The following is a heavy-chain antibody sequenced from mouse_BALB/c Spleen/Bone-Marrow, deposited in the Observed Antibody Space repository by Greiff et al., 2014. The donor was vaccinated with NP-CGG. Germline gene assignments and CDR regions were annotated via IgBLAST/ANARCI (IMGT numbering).Heavy chain of an antibody. CDR1: GYTFTSYW. J-gene: IGHJ3*01. D-gene: IGHD4-1*01. CDR3: ARRLNWDWFAY. Sequence: QVQLQQSGAELAKPGASVKMSCKASGYTFTSYWMHWVKQRPGQGLEWIGYINPSTGYTDYNQKFKDKATLTADKSSSTAYMQLSSLTSEDSAVYYCARRLNWDWFAYWGQGTLLTVSA. CDR2: INPSTGYT. V-gene: IGHV1-7*01.